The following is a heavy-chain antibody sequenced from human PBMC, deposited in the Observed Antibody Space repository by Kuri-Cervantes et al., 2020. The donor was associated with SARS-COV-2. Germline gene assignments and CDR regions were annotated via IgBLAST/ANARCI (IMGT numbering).Heavy chain of an antibody. Sequence: SETLSLTCAVYGGSFSGYYWSWIRQPPGKGLEWIGEINHSGSTNYNPSLKSRVTISVDKSKNQFSLKLSSVTAADTAVYYCARRKSYYGSGGTYYYGMDVWGQGTTVTVSS. CDR2: INHSGST. J-gene: IGHJ6*02. CDR1: GGSFSGYY. CDR3: ARRKSYYGSGGTYYYGMDV. V-gene: IGHV4-34*01. D-gene: IGHD3-10*01.